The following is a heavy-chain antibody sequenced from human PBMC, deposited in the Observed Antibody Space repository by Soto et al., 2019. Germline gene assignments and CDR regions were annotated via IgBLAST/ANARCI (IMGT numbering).Heavy chain of an antibody. CDR1: GFTFSSYS. V-gene: IGHV3-21*01. Sequence: GGSLRLSCAASGFTFSSYSMNWVRQAPGKGLEWVSSISSSSSYIYYADSVKGRFTISRDNAKNSLYLQMNSLRAEDTAVYYCASLRYFDWLGLDAFDIWGQGTMVTVSS. CDR3: ASLRYFDWLGLDAFDI. CDR2: ISSSSSYI. J-gene: IGHJ3*02. D-gene: IGHD3-9*01.